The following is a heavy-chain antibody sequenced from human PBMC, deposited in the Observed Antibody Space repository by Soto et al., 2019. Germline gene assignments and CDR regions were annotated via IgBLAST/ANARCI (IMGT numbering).Heavy chain of an antibody. Sequence: ASVKVSCKASGFSFSDYFMHWVRQAPGQGLEWMGIINPSGGSTSYAQKFQGRVTMTRDTSTSTVYMELSSLRSEDTAVYYCAREDRQLGYYYYYGMDVWGQGTTVTVSS. D-gene: IGHD6-6*01. CDR3: AREDRQLGYYYYYGMDV. J-gene: IGHJ6*02. CDR2: INPSGGST. CDR1: GFSFSDYF. V-gene: IGHV1-46*01.